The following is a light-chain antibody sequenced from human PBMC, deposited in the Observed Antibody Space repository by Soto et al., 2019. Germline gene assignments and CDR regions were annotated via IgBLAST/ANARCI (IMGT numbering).Light chain of an antibody. CDR3: AVWDDTLNGYV. Sequence: QSVLTQPHSASGTTGQRVTISCSGTSSNIESNTVNWYQQVPGTAPKLLIYGNDQRPSGVPDRFSGSKSGTSASLAISGLQSEYEADYYCAVWDDTLNGYVFGTGTKLTVL. V-gene: IGLV1-44*01. CDR2: GND. CDR1: SSNIESNT. J-gene: IGLJ1*01.